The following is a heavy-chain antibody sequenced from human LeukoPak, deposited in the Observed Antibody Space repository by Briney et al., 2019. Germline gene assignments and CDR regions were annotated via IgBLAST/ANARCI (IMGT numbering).Heavy chain of an antibody. Sequence: GSVKVSCKASGYTFTSYGISWVRQAPGQGLEWMGWISAYNGNTNYAQKFQGRVTMTRDTSISTAYMELSRLRSDDTAVYYCARGRSSSWYVVYWGQGTLVTVSS. CDR3: ARGRSSSWYVVY. V-gene: IGHV1-18*01. J-gene: IGHJ4*02. CDR2: ISAYNGNT. D-gene: IGHD6-13*01. CDR1: GYTFTSYG.